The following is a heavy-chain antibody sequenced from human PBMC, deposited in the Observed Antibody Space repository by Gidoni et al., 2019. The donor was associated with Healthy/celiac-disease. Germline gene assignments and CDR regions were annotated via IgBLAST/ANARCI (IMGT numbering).Heavy chain of an antibody. CDR3: ARVNYDFWSGYYSKYYYYMDV. J-gene: IGHJ6*03. CDR1: GGSFSGYY. D-gene: IGHD3-3*01. V-gene: IGHV4-34*01. CDR2: INHSGST. Sequence: QVQLQQWGAGLLKPSETLSLTCAVYGGSFSGYYWSWIRQPPGKGLEWIGEINHSGSTNYSPSLKSRVTISVDTSKNQFSLKLSSVTAADTAVYYCARVNYDFWSGYYSKYYYYMDVWGKGTTVTVSS.